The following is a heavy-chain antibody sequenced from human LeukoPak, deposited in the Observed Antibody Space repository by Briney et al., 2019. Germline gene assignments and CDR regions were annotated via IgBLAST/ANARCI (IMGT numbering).Heavy chain of an antibody. V-gene: IGHV3-48*03. CDR3: ARDSSGYYLSYFDY. D-gene: IGHD3-22*01. J-gene: IGHJ4*02. Sequence: GGSLRLPCAASGFTFSSYEMNWVRQAPGKGLEWVSYISSSGSTIYYADSVKGRFTISRDNAKNSPYLQMNSLRAEDTAVYYCARDSSGYYLSYFDYWGQGTLVTVSS. CDR2: ISSSGSTI. CDR1: GFTFSSYE.